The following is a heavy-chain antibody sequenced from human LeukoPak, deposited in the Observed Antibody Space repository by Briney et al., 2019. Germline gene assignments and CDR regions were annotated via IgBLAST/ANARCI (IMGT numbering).Heavy chain of an antibody. CDR1: GFIFSDSA. CDR3: AGPYDTSGHAFDY. Sequence: PGGSLRLSCAASGFIFSDSAMHWVRQAPGKGPEWVGRLRTKGNSYATAYAASVKGRFTISRDDSKNTAYLQMNSLKTEDTAVYYCAGPYDTSGHAFDYWGRGTLVTVSS. CDR2: LRTKGNSYAT. V-gene: IGHV3-73*01. J-gene: IGHJ4*02. D-gene: IGHD3-22*01.